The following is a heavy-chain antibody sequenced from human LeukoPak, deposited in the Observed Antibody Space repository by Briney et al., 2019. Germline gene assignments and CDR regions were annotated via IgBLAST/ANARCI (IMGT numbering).Heavy chain of an antibody. CDR2: ISSSGTTI. D-gene: IGHD3-22*01. CDR3: ARDMGSSGYYVDY. V-gene: IGHV3-48*03. Sequence: QPGGSLRLSCAASGFTFSGYEMNWVRQAPGKGLEWVSYISSSGTTIYYADSVKGRFTISRDNAKNSLYLQMNSLRAEDTAVYYCARDMGSSGYYVDYWGQETLVTVSS. CDR1: GFTFSGYE. J-gene: IGHJ4*02.